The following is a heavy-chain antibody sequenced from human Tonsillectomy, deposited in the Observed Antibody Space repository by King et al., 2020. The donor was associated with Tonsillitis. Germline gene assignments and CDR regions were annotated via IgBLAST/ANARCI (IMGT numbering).Heavy chain of an antibody. Sequence: VQLVESGGGVVQPGGSLRLSCAASGFTFSSYAMSWVRQAPGKGLEWVSAISGSVGSTYYADSVKGRFTISRDNSKNTLYLQMNSLRAEDTAVYYCAKDVRVGGYYGSGSYADYWGQGTLVTVSS. CDR3: AKDVRVGGYYGSGSYADY. CDR1: GFTFSSYA. V-gene: IGHV3-23*04. J-gene: IGHJ4*02. CDR2: ISGSVGST. D-gene: IGHD3-10*01.